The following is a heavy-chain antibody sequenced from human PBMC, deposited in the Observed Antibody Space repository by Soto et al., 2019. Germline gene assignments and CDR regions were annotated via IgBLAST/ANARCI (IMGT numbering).Heavy chain of an antibody. CDR3: ARSQGSSTSLEIYYYYYYGMDV. CDR2: IIPISETT. Sequence: QVQLVQSGAEVKKPGSSVKVSCKASGGTFSSYAISWVRQAPGQRLEWVGGIIPISETTNYAQKFQGRVTITADESKSTAYMELSSLRSEDTAVYYCARSQGSSTSLEIYYYYYYGMDVWGQGTTVTVSS. CDR1: GGTFSSYA. D-gene: IGHD2-2*01. V-gene: IGHV1-69*01. J-gene: IGHJ6*02.